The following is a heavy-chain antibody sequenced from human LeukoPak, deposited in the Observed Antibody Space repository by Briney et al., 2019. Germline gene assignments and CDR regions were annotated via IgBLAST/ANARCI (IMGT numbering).Heavy chain of an antibody. CDR1: GYTFTNHW. Sequence: GESLKISCKGYGYTFTNHWIAWVRQMPGKGLEWMGIIFPADSDTRYSMSFQGQVTISADKSINTAYLQWTSLKASDTAMYYCARRSYYYGSSSYGDFDSWGQGTLVTVSS. J-gene: IGHJ5*01. V-gene: IGHV5-51*01. CDR3: ARRSYYYGSSSYGDFDS. D-gene: IGHD3-22*01. CDR2: IFPADSDT.